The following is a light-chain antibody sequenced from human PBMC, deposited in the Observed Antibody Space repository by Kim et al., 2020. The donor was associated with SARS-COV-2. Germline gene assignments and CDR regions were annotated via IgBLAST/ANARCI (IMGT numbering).Light chain of an antibody. Sequence: GQSITMSCTGTSSDGGGYNYVSWYQQYPGKVPKLLIYDVSNRPAGVSNRFSGTKSGNTASLTISGLQAEDEADYYCSSYTGSGTLVFGGGTQLTVL. CDR3: SSYTGSGTLV. V-gene: IGLV2-14*03. CDR2: DVS. J-gene: IGLJ2*01. CDR1: SSDGGGYNY.